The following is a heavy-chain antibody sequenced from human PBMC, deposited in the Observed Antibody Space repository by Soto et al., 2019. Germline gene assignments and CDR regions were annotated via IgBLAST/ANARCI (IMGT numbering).Heavy chain of an antibody. Sequence: GGSLRLSCATSGFTFNNAWMNWVRQAPGKGLEWVGRIKSNPAGGTVDYTAPVKGRFTISRDDSQNTLYLQMDSLRPEDTAVYYCATSRASCFCFDYWGQGA. CDR1: GFTFNNAW. V-gene: IGHV3-15*01. D-gene: IGHD2-2*01. CDR3: ATSRASCFCFDY. J-gene: IGHJ4*02. CDR2: IKSNPAGGTV.